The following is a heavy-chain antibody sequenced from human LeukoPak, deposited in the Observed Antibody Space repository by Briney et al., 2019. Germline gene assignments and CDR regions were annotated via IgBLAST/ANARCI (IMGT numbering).Heavy chain of an antibody. CDR1: GYTLTELS. CDR3: ALTAYCSSNSCWGNYYSYYMDF. Sequence: ASVKVCCKVSGYTLTELSMHWVRQAPGKGLEWMGGFDPEDGETIYAQRFQGRVTLTEDTSTDTAYMELSSLSSADTAMYYCALTAYCSSNSCWGNYYSYYMDFWGKGTTVTVSS. CDR2: FDPEDGET. V-gene: IGHV1-24*01. D-gene: IGHD2-2*01. J-gene: IGHJ6*03.